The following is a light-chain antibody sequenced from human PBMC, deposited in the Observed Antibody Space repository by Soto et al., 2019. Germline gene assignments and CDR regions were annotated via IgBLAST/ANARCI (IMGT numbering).Light chain of an antibody. CDR3: QSYDSSLSFYV. CDR1: SSDVGAGFD. Sequence: QSVLTQPPSVSGAPGQTVTISWTGSSSDVGAGFDVHWYQQLPGTAPKLLIYLNTHRPSGVPDRFSASRSGTSASLAITGLQAEDEADYYCQSYDSSLSFYVFGTGTKLTVL. J-gene: IGLJ1*01. V-gene: IGLV1-40*01. CDR2: LNT.